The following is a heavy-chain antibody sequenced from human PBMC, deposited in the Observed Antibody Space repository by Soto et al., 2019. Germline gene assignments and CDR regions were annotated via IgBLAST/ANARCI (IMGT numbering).Heavy chain of an antibody. Sequence: GGSLRLSCAASGFTFSSYAITWVRQAPGKGLEWVSAISGSGASTYYADSVKGRFTISRDNSKNTLYLQMSSLRAEDTAVYYCAKEPYLPGNYYFDYWGQGTLVTVSS. CDR2: ISGSGAST. D-gene: IGHD3-10*01. J-gene: IGHJ4*02. V-gene: IGHV3-23*01. CDR1: GFTFSSYA. CDR3: AKEPYLPGNYYFDY.